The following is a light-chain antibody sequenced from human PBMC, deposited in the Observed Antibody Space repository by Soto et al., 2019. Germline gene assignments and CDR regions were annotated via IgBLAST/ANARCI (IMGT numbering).Light chain of an antibody. J-gene: IGKJ5*01. CDR3: QHRLNWPLT. CDR1: QSVRIY. Sequence: EIVLTQSPATLSLSPGERATLSCSASQSVRIYLAWYQQKPGQAPRLLIYDASKRATGIPARFSGSGSGTDFTLTISSLEPEDFAVYYCQHRLNWPLTFGQGTRLEIK. CDR2: DAS. V-gene: IGKV3-11*01.